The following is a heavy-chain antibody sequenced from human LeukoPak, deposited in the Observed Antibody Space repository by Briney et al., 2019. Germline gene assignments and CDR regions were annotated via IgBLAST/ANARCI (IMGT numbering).Heavy chain of an antibody. J-gene: IGHJ4*02. CDR1: GGSISSYY. CDR2: IFYSGST. Sequence: SETLSLTCTVSGGSISSYYWNWIRRPPGKGLEWIGDIFYSGSTNYNPSLKSRVTISIDTSKNQFSLELSSVTAADSAVYYCARPPLLDYWGQGTLVTVSS. V-gene: IGHV4-59*08. CDR3: ARPPLLDY.